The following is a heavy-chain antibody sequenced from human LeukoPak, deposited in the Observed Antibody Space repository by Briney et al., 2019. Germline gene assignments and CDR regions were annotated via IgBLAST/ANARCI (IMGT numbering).Heavy chain of an antibody. CDR2: INHSGST. D-gene: IGHD6-6*01. CDR1: GGSFSGYY. V-gene: IGHV4-34*01. J-gene: IGHJ5*02. Sequence: SETLSLTCAVYGGSFSGYYWSWIRQPPGKGLEWIGEINHSGSTNYNPSLKSRVTISVDTSRNQFSLKLSSVTAADTAVYYCARGHSSSSSWFDPWGQGTLVTVSS. CDR3: ARGHSSSSSWFDP.